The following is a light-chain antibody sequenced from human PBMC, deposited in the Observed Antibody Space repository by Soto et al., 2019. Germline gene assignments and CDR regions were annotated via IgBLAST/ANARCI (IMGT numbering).Light chain of an antibody. Sequence: VVMTQSPATLSVSPGERATFSCRASQSGYSNLAWYQQKPGQAPRLLIYGASSRASRVPVRFSGSGSGTEFTLTISSVESEDFAVYYCQQYNSWPRTFGQGTKVEIK. CDR1: QSGYSN. CDR3: QQYNSWPRT. CDR2: GAS. J-gene: IGKJ1*01. V-gene: IGKV3-15*01.